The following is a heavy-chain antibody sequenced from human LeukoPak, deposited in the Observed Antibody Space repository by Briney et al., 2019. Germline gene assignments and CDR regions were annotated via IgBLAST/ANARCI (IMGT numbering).Heavy chain of an antibody. CDR2: IKSKTDGGTT. J-gene: IGHJ4*02. Sequence: PGGSLRLSCAASGFTFSSYAMSWVRQAPGKGLEWVGRIKSKTDGGTTDYAAPVKGRFTISRDDSKNTLYLQMNSLKTEDTAVYYCTTDFSGSYPMLGYWGQGTLVTVSS. CDR3: TTDFSGSYPMLGY. D-gene: IGHD3-10*01. V-gene: IGHV3-15*01. CDR1: GFTFSSYA.